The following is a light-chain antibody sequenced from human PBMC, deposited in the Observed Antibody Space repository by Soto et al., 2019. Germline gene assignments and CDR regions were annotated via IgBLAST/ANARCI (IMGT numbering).Light chain of an antibody. CDR3: QQYHSYSWT. V-gene: IGKV1-5*03. CDR1: QSINSW. Sequence: DIQMTQSPSTLSASVGDRVTITCRASQSINSWLAWYQQKPGKAPSLVIYKASILESGVPSRFSGSGSGTEFTLTISSLQPDDFATYYCQQYHSYSWTCGQGTKVDMK. J-gene: IGKJ1*01. CDR2: KAS.